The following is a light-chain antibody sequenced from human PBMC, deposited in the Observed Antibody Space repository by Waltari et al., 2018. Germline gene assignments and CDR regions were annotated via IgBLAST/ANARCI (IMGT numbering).Light chain of an antibody. CDR2: DVI. CDR1: SGDVGGYNY. Sequence: QSALTHPASVSGSPGQSITLSCTGTSGDVGGYNYVSWYQQHPGKAPKLMIYDVIDRPSGVSKRFSGSKSGNTASLTIAGLQAEDEADYYCCSYTSSNTYVFGTGTKVTVL. J-gene: IGLJ1*01. CDR3: CSYTSSNTYV. V-gene: IGLV2-14*03.